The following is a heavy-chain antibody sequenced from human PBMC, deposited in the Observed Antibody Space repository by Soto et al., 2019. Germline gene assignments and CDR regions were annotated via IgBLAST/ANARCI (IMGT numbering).Heavy chain of an antibody. Sequence: SLRLSCAASGFTFSSYGMHWVRQAPGKGLEWVAVISYDGSNKYYADFVKGRFTISRDNSKNTLYLQMNSLRAEDTAVYYCAKKYSGYDLGLDYWGQGTLVTVSS. V-gene: IGHV3-30*18. J-gene: IGHJ4*02. CDR2: ISYDGSNK. D-gene: IGHD5-12*01. CDR1: GFTFSSYG. CDR3: AKKYSGYDLGLDY.